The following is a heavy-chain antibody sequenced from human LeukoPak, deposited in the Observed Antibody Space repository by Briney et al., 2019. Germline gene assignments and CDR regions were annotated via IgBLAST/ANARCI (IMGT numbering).Heavy chain of an antibody. CDR1: GGSISSGVYY. J-gene: IGHJ5*02. Sequence: PSETLSLTCTVSGGSISSGVYYSSWIRQHPGKGLEWIGYIYYSGSTYYNPSLKRRLPISVNTSNNPFSLKLSSVTAADTAVYYCERDGVYYYDSSGYYRVFDRWGQGTLVTVSS. V-gene: IGHV4-31*03. D-gene: IGHD3-22*01. CDR3: ERDGVYYYDSSGYYRVFDR. CDR2: IYYSGST.